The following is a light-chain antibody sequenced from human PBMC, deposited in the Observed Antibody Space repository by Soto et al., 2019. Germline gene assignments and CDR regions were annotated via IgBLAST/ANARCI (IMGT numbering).Light chain of an antibody. CDR3: QQYNTYSRET. Sequence: DIQMTQSPSTLSASVGDRVTITCRASQSIRSWLAWYQQKPGKAPKLLIYTASSLKSGVPSRFXGSGSGTEFTLTISSLQPDDFATYYCQQYNTYSRETFGQGTKVEIK. CDR2: TAS. CDR1: QSIRSW. V-gene: IGKV1-5*03. J-gene: IGKJ1*01.